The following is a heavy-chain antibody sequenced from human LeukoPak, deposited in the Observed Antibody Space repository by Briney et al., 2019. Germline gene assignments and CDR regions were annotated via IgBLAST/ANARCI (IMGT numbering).Heavy chain of an antibody. Sequence: AASVKVSCKASGGTFSSYAISWVRQAPGQGLEWMGGIIPIFGTANYAQKFQGRVTITADESTSTAYMELSSLRSEDTAVYYCARGGDRAVAGRLDYWGQGTLVTVSS. CDR2: IIPIFGTA. CDR1: GGTFSSYA. D-gene: IGHD6-19*01. J-gene: IGHJ4*02. CDR3: ARGGDRAVAGRLDY. V-gene: IGHV1-69*13.